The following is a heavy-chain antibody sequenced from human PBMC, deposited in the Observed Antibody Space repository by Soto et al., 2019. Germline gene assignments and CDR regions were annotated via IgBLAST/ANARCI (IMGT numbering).Heavy chain of an antibody. CDR2: IIPIFGTA. CDR1: GGTFSSYA. D-gene: IGHD6-19*01. J-gene: IGHJ3*02. V-gene: IGHV1-69*01. Sequence: QVQLVQSGEEVKKPGSSVKVSCKASGGTFSSYAISWVRQAPGQGLEWMGGIIPIFGTANYAQKFQGRVTITADESTSTAYMELSSLRSEDTAVYYCARGRQEQWLVNSAFDIWGQGTMVTVSS. CDR3: ARGRQEQWLVNSAFDI.